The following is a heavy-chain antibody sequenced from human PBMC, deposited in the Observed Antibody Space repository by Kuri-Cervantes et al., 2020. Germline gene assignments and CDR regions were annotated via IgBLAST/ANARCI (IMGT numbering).Heavy chain of an antibody. CDR2: IYYSGST. CDR3: ATLLRYFDYASYYYYYGMDV. J-gene: IGHJ6*02. V-gene: IGHV4-31*03. CDR1: GGSISSGGYY. Sequence: SETLSLTCTVSGGSISSGGYYWSWIRQHPGKGLEWIGYIYYSGSTYYNPSLKSRVTISVDTSKNQFSLKLSSVTAADTAVYYCATLLRYFDYASYYYYYGMDVWGQGTTVTVSS. D-gene: IGHD3-9*01.